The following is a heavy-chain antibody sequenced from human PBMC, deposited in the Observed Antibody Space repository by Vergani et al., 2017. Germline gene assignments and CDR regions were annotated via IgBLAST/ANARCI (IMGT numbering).Heavy chain of an antibody. CDR1: GGTFSSYA. D-gene: IGHD3-9*01. V-gene: IGHV1-69*13. CDR2: IITIFGTA. CDR3: ARATYYDILTGYYKGGAFDI. J-gene: IGHJ3*02. Sequence: QVQLVQSGAEVKKPGSSVKVSCKASGGTFSSYAISWVRQAPGQGLEWMGRIITIFGTANYAQKFQGRVTITADESTSTAYMELSSLRSEDTAVYYCARATYYDILTGYYKGGAFDIWGQGTMVTVSS.